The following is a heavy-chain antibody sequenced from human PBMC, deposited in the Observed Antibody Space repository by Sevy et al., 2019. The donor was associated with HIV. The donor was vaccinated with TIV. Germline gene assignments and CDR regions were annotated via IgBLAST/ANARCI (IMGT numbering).Heavy chain of an antibody. CDR2: ISSSSSYT. CDR1: GFTFSDYY. J-gene: IGHJ6*03. Sequence: GGSLRLSCAASGFTFSDYYMSWIRRAPGKGLEWVSYISSSSSYTNYADSVKGRFTISRDNAKNSLYLQMNSLRAEDTAVYYCARDRWFGELLGYYMDVWGKGTTVTVSS. CDR3: ARDRWFGELLGYYMDV. V-gene: IGHV3-11*06. D-gene: IGHD3-10*01.